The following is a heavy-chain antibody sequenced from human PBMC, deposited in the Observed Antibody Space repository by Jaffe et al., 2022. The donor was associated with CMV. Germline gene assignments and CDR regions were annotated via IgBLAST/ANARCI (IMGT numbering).Heavy chain of an antibody. D-gene: IGHD4-17*01. CDR2: INPNSGGT. CDR3: AKDRDDYGDYAGWFDP. Sequence: QVQLVQSGAEVKKPGASVKVSCKASGYTFTGYYMHWVRQAPGQGLEWMGWINPNSGGTNYAQKFQGRVTMTRDTSISTAYMELSRLRSDDTAVYYCAKDRDDYGDYAGWFDPWGQGTLVTVSS. V-gene: IGHV1-2*02. J-gene: IGHJ5*02. CDR1: GYTFTGYY.